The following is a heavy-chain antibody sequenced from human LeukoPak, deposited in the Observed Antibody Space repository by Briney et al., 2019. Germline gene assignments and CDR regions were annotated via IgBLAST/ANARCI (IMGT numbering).Heavy chain of an antibody. J-gene: IGHJ4*02. CDR2: IGTTTI. CDR3: ARDXPPAGAGDFDY. CDR1: GFTFSGYS. D-gene: IGHD2-2*01. Sequence: PGGSLRLSCAASGFTFSGYSMGWVRQAPGKGLEWVSYIGTTTIYADSVKGRFTISRDNAKNSLYMQMSSLRAEDTPVYYCARDXPPAGAGDFDYXGQGTPVTVSS. V-gene: IGHV3-48*01.